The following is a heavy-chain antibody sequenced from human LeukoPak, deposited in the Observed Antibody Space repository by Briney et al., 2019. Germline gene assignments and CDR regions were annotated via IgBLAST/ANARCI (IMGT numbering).Heavy chain of an antibody. V-gene: IGHV3-23*01. CDR2: ISGSGGST. Sequence: AGGSLRLSCAASGFTFSSYAMSWVRQAPGKGLEWVSAISGSGGSTYYADSVKGRFTISRDNSKNTLYLQMNSLRAEDTAVYYCAKDYRSAMSQYYFDYWGQGTLVTVSS. CDR3: AKDYRSAMSQYYFDY. D-gene: IGHD6-25*01. CDR1: GFTFSSYA. J-gene: IGHJ4*02.